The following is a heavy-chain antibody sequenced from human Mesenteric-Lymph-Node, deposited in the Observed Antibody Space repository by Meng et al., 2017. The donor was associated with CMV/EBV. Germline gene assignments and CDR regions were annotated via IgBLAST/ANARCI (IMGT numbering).Heavy chain of an antibody. J-gene: IGHJ6*02. CDR3: ARAEYYDFWSGSPKGGMDV. V-gene: IGHV1-8*03. CDR2: MNPNSGNT. CDR1: GYTFTSYD. Sequence: ASVKVSCKASGYTFTSYDINWVRQATGQGLEWMGWMNPNSGNTGYAQKFQGRVTITRNTSISTAYMELSSLRSEDTAVYYCARAEYYDFWSGSPKGGMDVWGQGTTVTVSS. D-gene: IGHD3-3*01.